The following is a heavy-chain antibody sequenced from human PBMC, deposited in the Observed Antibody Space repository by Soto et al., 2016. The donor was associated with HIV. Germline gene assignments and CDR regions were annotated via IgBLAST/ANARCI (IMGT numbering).Heavy chain of an antibody. CDR2: IGGFGGNI. V-gene: IGHV3-23*01. D-gene: IGHD2-15*01. CDR3: ARARYCSDESCFFDY. J-gene: IGHJ4*02. Sequence: EVELLASGGGLIQPGRSLRLSCVASGFTFSSYTMTWVRQAPGRGLEWVSNIGGFGGNIYYADSVKGRFTVSRDNSKDTLYLQLNGLKVDDTAIYYCARARYCSDESCFFDYWGQGTLVTVSS. CDR1: GFTFSSYT.